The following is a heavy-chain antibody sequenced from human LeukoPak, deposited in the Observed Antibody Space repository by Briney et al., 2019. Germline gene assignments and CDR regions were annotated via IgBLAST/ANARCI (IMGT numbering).Heavy chain of an antibody. CDR3: ARGVATIEIDY. CDR1: GGSFSGYY. V-gene: IGHV4-34*01. Sequence: PSETLSLTCAVYGGSFSGYYWSWIRQPPGKGLEWIGEINHSGSTNYNPSLKSRVTISVDTSKNQFSLKLSSVTAADTAVYYCARGVATIEIDYWGQGTLVTVSS. J-gene: IGHJ4*02. CDR2: INHSGST. D-gene: IGHD5-12*01.